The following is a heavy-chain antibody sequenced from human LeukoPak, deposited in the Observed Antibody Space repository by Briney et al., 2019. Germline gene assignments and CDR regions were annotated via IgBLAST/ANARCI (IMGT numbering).Heavy chain of an antibody. V-gene: IGHV3-23*01. CDR3: ADTLGYSSGWYVY. J-gene: IGHJ4*02. CDR1: GFTFSSYA. CDR2: ISGSGGST. D-gene: IGHD6-19*01. Sequence: GGSLRLSCAASGFTFSSYAMSWVRQAPGKGLEWVSAISGSGGSTYYADSVKGRFTIPRDNSKNTLYLQMNSLRAEDTAVYYCADTLGYSSGWYVYWGQGTLVTVSS.